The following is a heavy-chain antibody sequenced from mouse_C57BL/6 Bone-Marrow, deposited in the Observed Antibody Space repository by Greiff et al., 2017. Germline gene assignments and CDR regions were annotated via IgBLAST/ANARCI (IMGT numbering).Heavy chain of an antibody. CDR3: AKRWYDGSGDYYAMDY. V-gene: IGHV2-5*01. J-gene: IGHJ4*01. CDR1: GFSLTSYG. CDR2: IWRGGST. Sequence: VHLVESGPGLVQPSQSLSITCTVSGFSLTSYGVHWVRQSPGKGLEWLGVIWRGGSTDYNAAFMSRLSITKDNSKSQSFFKMNSLQADDTAIYYCAKRWYDGSGDYYAMDYWGQGTSVTVSS. D-gene: IGHD1-1*01.